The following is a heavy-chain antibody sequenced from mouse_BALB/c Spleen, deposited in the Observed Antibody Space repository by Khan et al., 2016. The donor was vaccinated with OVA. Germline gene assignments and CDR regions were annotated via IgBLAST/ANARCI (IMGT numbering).Heavy chain of an antibody. J-gene: IGHJ3*01. V-gene: IGHV3-8*02. Sequence: EVELVESGPSLVKPSQTLSLTCSVTGDSITNGYSNWIRKFPGNKLEYMGYISYSGSTYYNPSLKRRISITRDTSKNQYHLQLNSVTPEDTATYYCARGNYPFVYWGQGTLVTVSA. D-gene: IGHD2-1*01. CDR2: ISYSGST. CDR3: ARGNYPFVY. CDR1: GDSITNGY.